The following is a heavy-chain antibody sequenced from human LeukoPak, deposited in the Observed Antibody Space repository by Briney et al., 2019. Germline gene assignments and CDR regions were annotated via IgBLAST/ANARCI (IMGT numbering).Heavy chain of an antibody. CDR2: INHSGST. CDR3: ARAWEAYCGGDCYSGLWDY. Sequence: SXXLSLTCAVYGGSFSGYYWSWIRQPPGKGLEWIGEINHSGSTNYNPSLKSRVTISVDTSKNQFSLKLSSVTAADTAVYYCARAWEAYCGGDCYSGLWDYWGQGTLVTVSS. J-gene: IGHJ4*02. D-gene: IGHD2-21*02. CDR1: GGSFSGYY. V-gene: IGHV4-34*01.